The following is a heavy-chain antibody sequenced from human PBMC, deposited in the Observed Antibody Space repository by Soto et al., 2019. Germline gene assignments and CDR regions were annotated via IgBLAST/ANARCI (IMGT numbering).Heavy chain of an antibody. V-gene: IGHV1-69*13. J-gene: IGHJ4*02. CDR2: IIPIFGTA. Sequence: ASVKVSCKASGGTFSSYAISWVRQAPGQGLEWMGGIIPIFGTANYAQKFQGRVTITADESTSTAYMELSSLRSEDTAVYYCARSGPIHYYDSSGPLHYFDYWGQGTLVTVSS. D-gene: IGHD3-22*01. CDR1: GGTFSSYA. CDR3: ARSGPIHYYDSSGPLHYFDY.